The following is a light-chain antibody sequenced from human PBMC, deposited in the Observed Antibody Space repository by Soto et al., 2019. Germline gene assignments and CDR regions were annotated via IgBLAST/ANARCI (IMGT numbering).Light chain of an antibody. J-gene: IGKJ3*01. V-gene: IGKV1-33*01. Sequence: IQMTQSPSSLSASVGDRVTITCQASQAISNYLNWYQQKPGKAPKLLIYDASNLETGVPSRFSGSGSGTDFTFTISSLQPEDIATYYCQQYDKRVFTFGPGTKVDIK. CDR1: QAISNY. CDR3: QQYDKRVFT. CDR2: DAS.